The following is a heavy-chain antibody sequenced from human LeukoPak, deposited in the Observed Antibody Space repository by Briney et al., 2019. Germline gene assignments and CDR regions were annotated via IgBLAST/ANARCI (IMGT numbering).Heavy chain of an antibody. J-gene: IGHJ4*02. Sequence: GGSLRLACAASGFPFTTYWMSWVRQAPGKGLEWVANIKQDGRETYYVDSVEGRFTISRDNSENTLYLQMNSLRAEDTALYYCASDGIAVDRGIGYFDYWGQGTLVTVSS. CDR3: ASDGIAVDRGIGYFDY. CDR1: GFPFTTYW. V-gene: IGHV3-7*04. CDR2: IKQDGRET. D-gene: IGHD6-13*01.